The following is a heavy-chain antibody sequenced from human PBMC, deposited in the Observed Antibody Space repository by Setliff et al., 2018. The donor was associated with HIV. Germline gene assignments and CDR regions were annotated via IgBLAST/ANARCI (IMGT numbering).Heavy chain of an antibody. J-gene: IGHJ6*03. Sequence: ASVKVSCKASGYTFTSYGISWVRQAPGQGLEWMGWISAYSGNTNYAQKLQGRVTMTTDTSTSTAYMELRSLRSDDTAVYYCVRGVQSPPHYSYYYMDVWGEGTMVTVS. D-gene: IGHD3-3*01. V-gene: IGHV1-18*01. CDR1: GYTFTSYG. CDR3: VRGVQSPPHYSYYYMDV. CDR2: ISAYSGNT.